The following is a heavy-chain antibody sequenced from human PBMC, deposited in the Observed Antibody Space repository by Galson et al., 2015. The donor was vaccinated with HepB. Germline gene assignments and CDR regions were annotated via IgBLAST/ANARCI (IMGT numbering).Heavy chain of an antibody. CDR3: ARDHRYDILTGYYHPLDY. V-gene: IGHV3-11*01. J-gene: IGHJ4*02. Sequence: SLRLSCAASGFTFSDYYMSWIRQAPGKGLEWVSYISSSGSTIYYADSVKGRFTISRDNAKNSLYLQMNRLRAEDTAVYYCARDHRYDILTGYYHPLDYWGQGTLVTVSS. CDR2: ISSSGSTI. CDR1: GFTFSDYY. D-gene: IGHD3-9*01.